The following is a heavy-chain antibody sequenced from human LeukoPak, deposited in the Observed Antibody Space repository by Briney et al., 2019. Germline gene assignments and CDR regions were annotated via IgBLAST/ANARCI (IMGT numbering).Heavy chain of an antibody. J-gene: IGHJ4*02. Sequence: ASVKVSCKASGYTFTSYDINRVRQATGQEIEWMGWMNPNSGNTGYAQKFQGRVTITRNTSISTAYMELSSLRSEDTAVYYCARVKALFRSSGYYGYWGQGTLVTVSS. CDR2: MNPNSGNT. D-gene: IGHD3-22*01. V-gene: IGHV1-8*01. CDR3: ARVKALFRSSGYYGY. CDR1: GYTFTSYD.